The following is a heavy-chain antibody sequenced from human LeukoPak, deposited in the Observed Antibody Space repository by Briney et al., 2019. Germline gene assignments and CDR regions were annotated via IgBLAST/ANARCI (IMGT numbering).Heavy chain of an antibody. D-gene: IGHD2-2*01. CDR3: ARGSSTSSYYYYGMDV. CDR2: MNPNSGNT. CDR1: GYTFTSYD. J-gene: IGHJ6*02. V-gene: IGHV1-8*01. Sequence: ASVKVSCKASGYTFTSYDINWVRQATGQGLEWMGWMNPNSGNTGYAQKFQGRVTMTRNTSISTAYMELGSLRSEDTAVYYCARGSSTSSYYYYGMDVWGQGTTVTVSS.